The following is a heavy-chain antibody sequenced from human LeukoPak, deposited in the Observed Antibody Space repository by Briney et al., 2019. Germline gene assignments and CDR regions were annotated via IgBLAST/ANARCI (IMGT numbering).Heavy chain of an antibody. D-gene: IGHD4-17*01. V-gene: IGHV3-30*18. CDR1: GFTFSSYS. Sequence: GGSLRLSCAASGFTFSSYSMNWVRQAPGKGLERVAVISYDGSNKYYADSVKGRFTISRDNSKNTLYLQMNSLRAEDTAVYYCAKVGDYGLLYYYYYYMDVWGKGTTVTVSS. CDR2: ISYDGSNK. CDR3: AKVGDYGLLYYYYYYMDV. J-gene: IGHJ6*03.